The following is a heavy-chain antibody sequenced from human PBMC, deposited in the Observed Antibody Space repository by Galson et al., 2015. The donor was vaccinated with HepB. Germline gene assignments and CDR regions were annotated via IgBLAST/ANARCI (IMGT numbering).Heavy chain of an antibody. Sequence: SVKVSCKVSGYTLTKLSMHWVRQAPGKGLEWMGGFDPEDGETIYAQKFQGRVTMTEDTSTDTAYMELSSLRSEDTAVYYCATFAVSRNYFDYWGQGTLVTVSS. V-gene: IGHV1-24*01. J-gene: IGHJ4*02. CDR1: GYTLTKLS. CDR2: FDPEDGET. D-gene: IGHD2/OR15-2a*01. CDR3: ATFAVSRNYFDY.